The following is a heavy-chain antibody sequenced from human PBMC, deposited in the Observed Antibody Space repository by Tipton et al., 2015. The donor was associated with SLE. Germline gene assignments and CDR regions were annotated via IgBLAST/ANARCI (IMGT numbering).Heavy chain of an antibody. J-gene: IGHJ2*01. V-gene: IGHV4-61*01. Sequence: TLSLTCTVSGGSVSSGSYYWSWIRQPPGKGLEWIGYIYYSGSTNYNPSLKSRVTISVDTSKNQFSLKLRSVTAADTAVYYCARDMGASLQYFDLWGPGTLVTLSS. D-gene: IGHD4-11*01. CDR1: GGSVSSGSYY. CDR2: IYYSGST. CDR3: ARDMGASLQYFDL.